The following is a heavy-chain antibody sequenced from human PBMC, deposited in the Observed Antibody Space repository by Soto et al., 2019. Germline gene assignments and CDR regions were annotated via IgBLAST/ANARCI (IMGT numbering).Heavy chain of an antibody. Sequence: PGGSLRLSCAASGFTFSSYAMHWVRQAPGKGLEWVAVISYDGSNKYYADSVKGRFTISRDNSKNTLYLQMNSLRAGDTAVYYCARDMGQWLVRVWLRSYNYDMDVLDQGTTVTISS. CDR3: ARDMGQWLVRVWLRSYNYDMDV. J-gene: IGHJ6*02. D-gene: IGHD6-19*01. CDR1: GFTFSSYA. V-gene: IGHV3-30-3*01. CDR2: ISYDGSNK.